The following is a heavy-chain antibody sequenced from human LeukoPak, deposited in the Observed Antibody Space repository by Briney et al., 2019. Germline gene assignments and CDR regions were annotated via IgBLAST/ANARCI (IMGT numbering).Heavy chain of an antibody. CDR1: GGSISSYS. J-gene: IGHJ4*02. CDR2: IYISGST. D-gene: IGHD5-24*01. V-gene: IGHV4-4*07. CDR3: ARSRDGYNSVDY. Sequence: SETLSLTCTVSGGSISSYSWSWIRQPAGKGLGWIGRIYISGSTNYNPSLKSRVTMSVDTSKNQFSLKLSSVTAADTAVYYCARSRDGYNSVDYWGQGTLVTVSS.